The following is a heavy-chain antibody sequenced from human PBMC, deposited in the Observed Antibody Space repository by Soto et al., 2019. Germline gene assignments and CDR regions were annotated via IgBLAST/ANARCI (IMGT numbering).Heavy chain of an antibody. J-gene: IGHJ6*02. CDR2: INHSGST. D-gene: IGHD6-19*01. V-gene: IGHV4-34*01. Sequence: PSETLSLTCAVYGGSFSGYYWSWIRQPPGKGLEWIGEINHSGSTNYNPSLKSRVTISVDTSKNQFSLKLSSVTATDTAVYYCALGGSGWFYYYYYGIDVCAQGTTVTVSS. CDR3: ALGGSGWFYYYYYGIDV. CDR1: GGSFSGYY.